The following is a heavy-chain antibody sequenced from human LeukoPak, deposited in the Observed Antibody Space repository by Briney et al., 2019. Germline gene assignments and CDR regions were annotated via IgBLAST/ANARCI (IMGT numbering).Heavy chain of an antibody. Sequence: ASVKVSCKASGYTFTSYDINWVRQATGQGLEWMGWMNPNSGNTGYAQKFQGRVTMTRNTSISTAYMELSSLGSEDTAVYYCARSPSGGYANYVDYWGQGTLVTVSS. CDR3: ARSPSGGYANYVDY. D-gene: IGHD5-12*01. V-gene: IGHV1-8*01. CDR1: GYTFTSYD. CDR2: MNPNSGNT. J-gene: IGHJ4*02.